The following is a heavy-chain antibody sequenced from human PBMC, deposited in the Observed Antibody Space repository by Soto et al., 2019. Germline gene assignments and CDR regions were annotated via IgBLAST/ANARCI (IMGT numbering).Heavy chain of an antibody. V-gene: IGHV1-3*01. CDR3: ARSVTIYYDSSGPPIVFDP. Sequence: QVQLVQSGAEVKKPRASVKVSCKASGYTFTSYAMHWVRQAPGQRLEWMGWINAGNGNTKYSQKFQGRVTITRDTSASTAYMELSSLRSEDTAVYYCARSVTIYYDSSGPPIVFDPWGQGTLVTVSS. CDR1: GYTFTSYA. CDR2: INAGNGNT. D-gene: IGHD3-22*01. J-gene: IGHJ5*02.